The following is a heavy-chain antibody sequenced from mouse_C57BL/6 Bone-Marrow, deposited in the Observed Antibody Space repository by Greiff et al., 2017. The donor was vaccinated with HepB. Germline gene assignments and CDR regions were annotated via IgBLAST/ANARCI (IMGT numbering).Heavy chain of an antibody. V-gene: IGHV1-50*01. J-gene: IGHJ1*03. CDR3: ARGYYYGHWYFDV. CDR1: GYTFTSYW. Sequence: QVQLQQPGAELVKPGASVKLSCKASGYTFTSYWMQWVKQRPGQGLEWIGEIDPSDSYTNYNQKFKGKATLTVDTSSSTAYMQLSSLTSEDSAVYYCARGYYYGHWYFDVWGTGTTVTVSS. D-gene: IGHD1-1*01. CDR2: IDPSDSYT.